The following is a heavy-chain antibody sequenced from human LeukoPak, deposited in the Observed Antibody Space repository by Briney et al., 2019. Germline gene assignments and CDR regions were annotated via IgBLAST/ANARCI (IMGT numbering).Heavy chain of an antibody. CDR2: IYYSGST. Sequence: SEXLSLTCTVSGGSISSSSYYWGWLRQPPGKGLEWIGSIYYSGSTYYKQSRKRRVTISVDESKNHFSLKLSSVTAADTAVYYCAKLPDCYYMDVWGKGTTVTVSS. D-gene: IGHD1-7*01. J-gene: IGHJ6*03. V-gene: IGHV4-39*02. CDR3: AKLPDCYYMDV. CDR1: GGSISSSSYY.